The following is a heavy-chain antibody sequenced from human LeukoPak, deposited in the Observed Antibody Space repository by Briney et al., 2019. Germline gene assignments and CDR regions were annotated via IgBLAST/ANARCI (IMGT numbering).Heavy chain of an antibody. CDR2: ISPSGNT. CDR1: SDSISTHS. J-gene: IGHJ4*02. CDR3: ARGEDSASWLIDS. V-gene: IGHV4-4*07. Sequence: SETLSLTCSVSSDSISTHSWSWIRQPTGKRMEWIGHISPSGNTNYNPSLKSRVTMSVDTSKNLLSLKLSSVTAADTAVYYCARGEDSASWLIDSWGQGTLVTVSS. D-gene: IGHD6-13*01.